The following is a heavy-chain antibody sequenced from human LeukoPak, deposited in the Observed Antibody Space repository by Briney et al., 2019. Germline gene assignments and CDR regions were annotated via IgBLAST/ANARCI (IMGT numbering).Heavy chain of an antibody. CDR3: AIGYCSSTICATFDP. Sequence: ASVKVSCKVSGYTLTELYMHWVRQAPGKGLEWMGGFDPEDGETIYAQKFQGRVTMTEDTSTDTAYMELSSLRSEDTAVYYCAIGYCSSTICATFDPWSQGTLVTVSS. CDR2: FDPEDGET. D-gene: IGHD2-2*01. CDR1: GYTLTELY. V-gene: IGHV1-24*01. J-gene: IGHJ5*02.